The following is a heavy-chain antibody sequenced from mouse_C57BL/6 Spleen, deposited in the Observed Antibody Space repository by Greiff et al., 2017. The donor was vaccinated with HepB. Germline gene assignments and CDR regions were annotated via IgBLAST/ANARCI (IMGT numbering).Heavy chain of an antibody. CDR3: ARLSITTVVARAMDY. V-gene: IGHV1-69*01. CDR1: GYTFTSYW. D-gene: IGHD1-1*01. CDR2: IDPSDSYT. Sequence: QVQLQQPGAELVMPGASVKLSCKASGYTFTSYWMHWVKQRPGQGLEWIGEIDPSDSYTNYNQKSKGKSTLTVDKSSSTAYMQRSSLTSEDSAVYYCARLSITTVVARAMDYWGQGTSVTVSS. J-gene: IGHJ4*01.